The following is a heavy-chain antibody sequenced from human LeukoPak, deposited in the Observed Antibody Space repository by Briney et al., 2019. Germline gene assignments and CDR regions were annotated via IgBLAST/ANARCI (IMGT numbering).Heavy chain of an antibody. CDR2: IDYSGSS. Sequence: SETLSLTCTVSGGSISSFYWSWIRQPPGKGLEWIGCIDYSGSSNYHPPLKSRVTISVDTSKNQSSLKLRSVTAADTAVYYCARDIGDYGRKWFAPWGQGYPVTVSS. V-gene: IGHV4-59*01. D-gene: IGHD4-17*01. CDR3: ARDIGDYGRKWFAP. CDR1: GGSISSFY. J-gene: IGHJ5*02.